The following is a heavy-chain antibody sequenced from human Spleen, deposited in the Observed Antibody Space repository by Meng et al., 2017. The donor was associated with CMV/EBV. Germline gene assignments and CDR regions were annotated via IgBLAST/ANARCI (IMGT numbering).Heavy chain of an antibody. V-gene: IGHV3-23*03. J-gene: IGHJ4*02. CDR3: ARGTGQQLVY. D-gene: IGHD6-13*01. Sequence: GESLKISCAATGFTFSSYAMSWVRQAPGKGLEWVSVIYSGGSSTYYADSVKGRFTISRDNSKNTLFLQMNSLRAEDTAVYYCARGTGQQLVYWGQGTLVTVSS. CDR1: GFTFSSYA. CDR2: IYSGGSST.